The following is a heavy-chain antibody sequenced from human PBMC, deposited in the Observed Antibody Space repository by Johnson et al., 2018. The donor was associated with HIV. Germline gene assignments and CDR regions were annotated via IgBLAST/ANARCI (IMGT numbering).Heavy chain of an antibody. J-gene: IGHJ3*02. D-gene: IGHD6-19*01. Sequence: VQLVESGGVVVQPGGSLRLSCVASGFTFSSYGMHWVRQAPGKGLEWVAFIRYDGSIQYYTDSVKGRFTISRDNSRNTLYLQMNSLRVEDTAMYYCAQEKSSGWSFHAFDIWGQGTVVTVSS. CDR2: IRYDGSIQ. CDR3: AQEKSSGWSFHAFDI. V-gene: IGHV3-30*02. CDR1: GFTFSSYG.